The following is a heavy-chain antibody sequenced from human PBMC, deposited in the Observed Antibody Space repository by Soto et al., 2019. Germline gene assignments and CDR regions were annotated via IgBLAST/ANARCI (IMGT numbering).Heavy chain of an antibody. Sequence: SVKVSCKASGGTFSSYAISWVRQAPGQGLEWMGGIIPIFGTANYAQKFQGRVTITADESTSTAYMELSSLRSEDTAVYYCACGYSRSYFDAFDIWRQGTMVTVSS. D-gene: IGHD1-26*01. CDR3: ACGYSRSYFDAFDI. V-gene: IGHV1-69*13. CDR1: GGTFSSYA. CDR2: IIPIFGTA. J-gene: IGHJ3*02.